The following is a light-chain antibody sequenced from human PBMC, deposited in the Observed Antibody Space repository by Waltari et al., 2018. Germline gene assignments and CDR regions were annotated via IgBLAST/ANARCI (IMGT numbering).Light chain of an antibody. CDR1: SCPVSTTSS. V-gene: IGLV8-61*01. Sequence: QTVVTQEPSLSVSPGGTVTLTCTLSSCPVSTTSSAPWYQHTPGQPPRTLVYKANARSSGVPDRFSVSILGNKAALTITGAQADDESDYYCALYMGSGIWVFGGGTKLTVL. CDR2: KAN. CDR3: ALYMGSGIWV. J-gene: IGLJ3*02.